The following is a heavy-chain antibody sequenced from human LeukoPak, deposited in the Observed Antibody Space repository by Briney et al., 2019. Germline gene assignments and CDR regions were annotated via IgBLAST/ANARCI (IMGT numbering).Heavy chain of an antibody. V-gene: IGHV1-58*02. Sequence: ASVKVSCKTSGFTFVTSTIQWVRQARGQPLEWIAWISVGSETKNYAQSLQGRLTITRDMSTSTAYMELSGLRPEDTAVYFCAAELYRGNSDCCNFEIWGQGTMVTVSS. CDR3: AAELYRGNSDCCNFEI. CDR1: GFTFVTST. D-gene: IGHD4-23*01. J-gene: IGHJ3*02. CDR2: ISVGSETK.